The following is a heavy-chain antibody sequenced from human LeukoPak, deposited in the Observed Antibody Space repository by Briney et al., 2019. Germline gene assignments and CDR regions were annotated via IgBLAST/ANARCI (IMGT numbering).Heavy chain of an antibody. Sequence: SETLSLTCTVSGGSISSYYWSWIRQPPGKGLEWIGYIYYSGSTNYNPSLKSRVTISVDTSKNQFSLKLISVTAADTAVYYCARHLTGYDAFDIWGQGTMVTVSS. J-gene: IGHJ3*02. V-gene: IGHV4-59*08. D-gene: IGHD7-27*01. CDR3: ARHLTGYDAFDI. CDR2: IYYSGST. CDR1: GGSISSYY.